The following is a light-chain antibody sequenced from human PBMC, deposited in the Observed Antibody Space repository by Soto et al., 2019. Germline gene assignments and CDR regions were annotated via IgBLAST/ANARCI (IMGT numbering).Light chain of an antibody. Sequence: DIQMNQSPSTLSGSVGNRLTITFRAIQSVSNWLAWYQQKPGKAPTLLIYDVSRLETGVPSRFSGSGSGTEFTLTITSLQPEDFATYYCQQSYGTPITFGQGTRLEI. J-gene: IGKJ5*01. V-gene: IGKV1-5*01. CDR2: DVS. CDR1: QSVSNW. CDR3: QQSYGTPIT.